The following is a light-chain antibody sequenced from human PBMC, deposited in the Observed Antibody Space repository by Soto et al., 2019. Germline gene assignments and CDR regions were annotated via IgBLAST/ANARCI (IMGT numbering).Light chain of an antibody. J-gene: IGLJ2*01. CDR3: CSYAGSSTLV. CDR2: EAT. CDR1: SSDVGIYDL. Sequence: QSALTQPASVSGSPSQSITISCTGTSSDVGIYDLVSWYQHHPGKAPKLMIYEATKRPSGVSNRFSGSKSGNTASLTISGLQADDEADYHCCSYAGSSTLVFGGGTKLTVL. V-gene: IGLV2-23*01.